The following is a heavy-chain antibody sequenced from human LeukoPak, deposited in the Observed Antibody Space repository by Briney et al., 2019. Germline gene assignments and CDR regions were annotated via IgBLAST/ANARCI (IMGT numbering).Heavy chain of an antibody. V-gene: IGHV1-24*01. CDR2: FDPEDGET. J-gene: IGHJ4*02. CDR3: ATGRYCRGDGYAAPHY. Sequence: ASVKVSCKVFGYTLTEISMHWVRQAPRKGLEWMGGFDPEDGETVYPQKFQGRVTMTEDTSTHTAYMEMSSLTAEDTAVYYRATGRYCRGDGYAAPHYWGQGTLVTVSS. CDR1: GYTLTEIS. D-gene: IGHD2-21*01.